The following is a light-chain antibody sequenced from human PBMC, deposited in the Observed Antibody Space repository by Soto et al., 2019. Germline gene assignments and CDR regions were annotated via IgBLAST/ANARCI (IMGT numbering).Light chain of an antibody. J-gene: IGLJ3*02. CDR2: GNS. Sequence: QSVLTQPPSVSGAPGQRVTISCTGSSSNIGAGYGVHWYQQLPGTAPKLLIYGNSNRPSGVPDRFSGSKSGTSASLAITGLQAEDEADYYGQSYDSSLSGWVFGGGTKLTVL. CDR3: QSYDSSLSGWV. CDR1: SSNIGAGYG. V-gene: IGLV1-40*01.